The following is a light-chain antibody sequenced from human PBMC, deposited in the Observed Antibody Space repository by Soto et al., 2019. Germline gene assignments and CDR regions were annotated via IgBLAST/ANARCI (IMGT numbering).Light chain of an antibody. CDR2: DVS. CDR1: QSVSDY. Sequence: IVLTQSPAIMSLSPGESASLSCRASQSVSDYLAWYQQKPGQAPRLFIYDVSKRATGIPARFSGSGSGTDFTLTISSLEPEDFAVYYCQVRTEWPPFMYSFGQGTKLEVK. V-gene: IGKV3-11*01. CDR3: QVRTEWPPFMYS. J-gene: IGKJ2*01.